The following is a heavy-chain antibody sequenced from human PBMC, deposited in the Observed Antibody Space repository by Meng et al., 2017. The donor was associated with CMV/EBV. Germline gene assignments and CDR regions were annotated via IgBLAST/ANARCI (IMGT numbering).Heavy chain of an antibody. V-gene: IGHV4-59*01. CDR3: ARDLYTIFGVTPGAFDI. CDR1: GFTFSSYS. CDR2: IYYSGST. D-gene: IGHD3-3*01. Sequence: GSLRLSCAASGFTFSSYSMNWIRQPPGKGLEWIGYIYYSGSTNYNPSLKSRVTISVDTSKNQFSLKLSSVTAADTAVYYCARDLYTIFGVTPGAFDIWGQGTMVTVSS. J-gene: IGHJ3*02.